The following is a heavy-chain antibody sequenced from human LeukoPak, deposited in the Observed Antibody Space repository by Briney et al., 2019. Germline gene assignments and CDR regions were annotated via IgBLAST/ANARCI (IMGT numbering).Heavy chain of an antibody. D-gene: IGHD4-23*01. CDR1: GFTFSDYY. CDR2: ISSSGSTI. CDR3: ARSHGGNYNWFDP. J-gene: IGHJ5*02. Sequence: GGSLRLSCAASGFTFSDYYMTWIRQAPGKGLAWFSYISSSGSTIYYADSVKGRFTISRDNAKNSLYLQMHSLRAEDTAVYYCARSHGGNYNWFDPWGQGTLVTVSS. V-gene: IGHV3-11*01.